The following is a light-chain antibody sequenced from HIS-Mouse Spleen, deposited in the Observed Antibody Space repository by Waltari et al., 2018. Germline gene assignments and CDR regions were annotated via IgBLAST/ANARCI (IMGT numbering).Light chain of an antibody. Sequence: EIVLTQSPATLSLSPGERATLSCRASQRVSSYLAWYQQKPGQAPRLLIYDASNRATGIPARFSGSGSGTDFTLTISSLEPEDVAVYYCQQRSNWPLTFGGGTKVEIK. CDR1: QRVSSY. CDR2: DAS. J-gene: IGKJ4*01. V-gene: IGKV3-11*01. CDR3: QQRSNWPLT.